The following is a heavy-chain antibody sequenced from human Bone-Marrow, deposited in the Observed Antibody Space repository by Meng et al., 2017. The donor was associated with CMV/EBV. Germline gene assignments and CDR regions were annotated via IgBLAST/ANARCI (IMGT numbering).Heavy chain of an antibody. V-gene: IGHV3-53*01. D-gene: IGHD2/OR15-2a*01. Sequence: GESLKISCVASGFTVSSNYMTWVRQAPGKGLEWVSVIYSLGAKHYADSVKGRFSISRDTSRNTVFLQMNSLRAEDAGVYYCAKAGGQYYYGTDVWGQGTTVTVSS. CDR2: IYSLGAK. CDR3: AKAGGQYYYGTDV. J-gene: IGHJ6*02. CDR1: GFTVSSNY.